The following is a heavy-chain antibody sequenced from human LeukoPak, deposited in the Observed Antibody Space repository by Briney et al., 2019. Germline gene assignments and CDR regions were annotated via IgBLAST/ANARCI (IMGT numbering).Heavy chain of an antibody. CDR1: GGSISNYY. CDR2: VYYSGST. D-gene: IGHD2-2*01. V-gene: IGHV4-59*01. J-gene: IGHJ4*02. Sequence: SETLSLTCTVSGGSISNYYWYWIRQPPGKGLEWIGYVYYSGSTNYNPSLKSRVTISLDTSKNQFSLKLNSVTAADTAVYYCARESSYSSTNFDYWGQGTLVTVSS. CDR3: ARESSYSSTNFDY.